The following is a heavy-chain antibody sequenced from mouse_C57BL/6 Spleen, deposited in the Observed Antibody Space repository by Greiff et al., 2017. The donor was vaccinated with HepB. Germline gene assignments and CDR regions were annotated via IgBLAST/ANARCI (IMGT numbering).Heavy chain of an antibody. J-gene: IGHJ3*01. CDR1: GYTFTDYY. D-gene: IGHD1-1*01. Sequence: EVKLQQSGPELVKPGASVKISCKASGYTFTDYYMNWVKQSHGKSLEWIGDINPNNGGTSYNQKFKGKATLTVDKSSSTAYMELRSLTSEDSAVYYCALGGYYGSSPFAYWGQGTLVTVSA. CDR2: INPNNGGT. CDR3: ALGGYYGSSPFAY. V-gene: IGHV1-26*01.